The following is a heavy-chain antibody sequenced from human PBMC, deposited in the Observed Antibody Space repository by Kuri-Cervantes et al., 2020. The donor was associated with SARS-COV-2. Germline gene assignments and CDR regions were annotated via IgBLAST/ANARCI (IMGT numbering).Heavy chain of an antibody. CDR1: GFTFSSYG. Sequence: GESLKISCAASGFTFSSYGMHWVRQAPGKGLEWVAVIWYDGSNKYYADSVKGRFTISRDNPKNTLYLQMNSLRAEDTAVYYCARGPYSSSTFDYWGQGTLVTVSS. D-gene: IGHD6-6*01. CDR2: IWYDGSNK. J-gene: IGHJ4*02. V-gene: IGHV3-33*01. CDR3: ARGPYSSSTFDY.